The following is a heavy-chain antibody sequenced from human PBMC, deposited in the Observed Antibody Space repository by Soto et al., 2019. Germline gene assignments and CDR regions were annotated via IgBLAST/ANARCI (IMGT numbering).Heavy chain of an antibody. D-gene: IGHD3-3*01. CDR3: ARSPFWSGSLMDGMDV. CDR2: ISSSSSYI. CDR1: GFTFSSYS. J-gene: IGHJ6*02. V-gene: IGHV3-21*01. Sequence: GGSLRLSCAASGFTFSSYSMNWVRQAPGKGLEWVSSISSSSSYIYYADSVKGRFTISRDNAKNSLYLQMNSLRAEDTAVYYCARSPFWSGSLMDGMDVWGQGTTVTVSS.